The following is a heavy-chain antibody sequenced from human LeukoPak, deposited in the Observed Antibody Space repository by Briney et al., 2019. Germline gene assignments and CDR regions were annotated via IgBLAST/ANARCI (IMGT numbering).Heavy chain of an antibody. CDR2: FDPEDGET. J-gene: IGHJ6*02. CDR3: ATVSRGTTGNYYYGMDV. D-gene: IGHD1-1*01. V-gene: IGHV1-24*01. CDR1: GYTLTELS. Sequence: ASVKVSCKVSGYTLTELSMHWVRQAPGKGLEWMGGFDPEDGETIYAQKFQGRVTMTEDTSTDTAYMELSNLRSEDTAVYYCATVSRGTTGNYYYGMDVWGQGTTVTVSS.